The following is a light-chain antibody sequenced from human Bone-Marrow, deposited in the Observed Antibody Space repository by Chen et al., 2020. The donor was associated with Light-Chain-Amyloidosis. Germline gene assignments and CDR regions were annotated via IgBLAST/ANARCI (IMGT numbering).Light chain of an antibody. CDR2: DDS. Sequence: SYVLTQPSSVSVAPGQTATIACGGNNIGSTSVHWYQQTPGQAPLLVVYDDSDRPSGSPERLSGSNSGNTATLTICRVEAGDEADYYWRVWDGSSDRPGFGGGTKLTVL. J-gene: IGLJ3*02. V-gene: IGLV3-21*02. CDR1: NIGSTS. CDR3: RVWDGSSDRPG.